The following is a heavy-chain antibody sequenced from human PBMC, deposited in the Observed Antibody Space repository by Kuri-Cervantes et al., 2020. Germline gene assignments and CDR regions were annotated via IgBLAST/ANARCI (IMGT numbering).Heavy chain of an antibody. Sequence: SQTLSLTCAVPGGSIISSNWWSWVRQPPGKGLEWIGSIYYSGSTYYNPSLKSRVTISVDTSKNQFSLKLSSVTAADTAVYYCARHQTGTAFDYWGQGTLVTVSS. CDR3: ARHQTGTAFDY. CDR2: IYYSGST. D-gene: IGHD1-7*01. V-gene: IGHV4-39*01. J-gene: IGHJ4*02. CDR1: GGSIISSNW.